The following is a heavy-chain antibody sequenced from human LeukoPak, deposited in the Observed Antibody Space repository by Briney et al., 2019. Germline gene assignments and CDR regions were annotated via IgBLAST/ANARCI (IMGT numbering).Heavy chain of an antibody. J-gene: IGHJ4*02. CDR1: GFTFSSYG. CDR3: AKIQGYFDY. V-gene: IGHV3-23*01. Sequence: GGSLRLSCAASGFTFSSYGMSWVRQAPGKGPQWVSAITGSGGTTYYADSVKGRFTISRDNSKDTLYLQMNSLRAEDTAVYYCAKIQGYFDYWGQGNLVTVSS. CDR2: ITGSGGTT.